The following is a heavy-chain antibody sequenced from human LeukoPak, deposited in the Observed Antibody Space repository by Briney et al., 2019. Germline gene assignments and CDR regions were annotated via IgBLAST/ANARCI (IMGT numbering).Heavy chain of an antibody. CDR1: GFSFRDYW. J-gene: IGHJ4*02. V-gene: IGHV3-7*01. CDR2: ITPDGSGK. CDR3: KSGGAAPGSFDY. Sequence: GGSLRLSCEASGFSFRDYWMSWVRQAPGKGLEWVADITPDGSGKTYVDSVKGRFTISRDNAKNSLYLQLNSLRVEDTAVYYCKSGGAAPGSFDYWGQGTLVTVSP. D-gene: IGHD1-1*01.